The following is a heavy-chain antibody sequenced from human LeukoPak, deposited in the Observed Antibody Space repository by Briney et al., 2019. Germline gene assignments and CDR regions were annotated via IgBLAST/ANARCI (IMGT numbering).Heavy chain of an antibody. V-gene: IGHV3-74*01. Sequence: GGSLRLSCEASGFTFSRYRMHWVRQAPGKGLVWVSRIKSDGKTNYADSVKGRFTISRDNAKNTVSLQMDSLRAEDTGVYYCARAPSEVGGYYPEYFRHWGQGTLVTVSS. D-gene: IGHD3-22*01. CDR3: ARAPSEVGGYYPEYFRH. CDR1: GFTFSRYR. J-gene: IGHJ1*01. CDR2: IKSDGKT.